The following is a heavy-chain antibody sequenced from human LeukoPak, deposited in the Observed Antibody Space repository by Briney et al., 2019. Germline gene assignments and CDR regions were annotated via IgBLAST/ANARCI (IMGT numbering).Heavy chain of an antibody. D-gene: IGHD4-17*01. CDR2: INQAGSEK. CDR3: ARVHYGDYA. Sequence: WGSLRRYCVGSGFTCRTYWMNWVRQAPGKGLEWVANINQAGSEKYYVDSVKGRFTISRDNAKSSLYLQMNSLRAEDTAEYYCARVHYGDYAWGQGTLVTVSS. CDR1: GFTCRTYW. V-gene: IGHV3-7*01. J-gene: IGHJ5*02.